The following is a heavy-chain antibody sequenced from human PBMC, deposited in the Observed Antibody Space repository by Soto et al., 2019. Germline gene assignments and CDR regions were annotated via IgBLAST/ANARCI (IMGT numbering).Heavy chain of an antibody. Sequence: GESLKISCKGSGYSFTSYWIGWVRQMPGKGLEGMGTIYPGDSDTRYSPSFQGQVTISADKSISTAYLQWSSLKASDTAMYYCARGDYDSSVYFGKTGTFEYGGQEPLVTASS. J-gene: IGHJ4*02. CDR1: GYSFTSYW. V-gene: IGHV5-51*01. CDR2: IYPGDSDT. CDR3: ARGDYDSSVYFGKTGTFEY. D-gene: IGHD3-22*01.